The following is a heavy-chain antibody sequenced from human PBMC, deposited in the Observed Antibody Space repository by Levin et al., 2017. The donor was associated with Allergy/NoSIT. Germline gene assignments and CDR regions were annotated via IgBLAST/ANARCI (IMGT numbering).Heavy chain of an antibody. D-gene: IGHD2-2*03. V-gene: IGHV4-34*01. Sequence: SETLSLTCAVYGGSVSGYYWSWIRQPPGKGLEWIGEINHSGSTDYNPSLKSRVTISVDTSKNQFSLKLSSVTAADTAVYYCASEPGYCSSTSCYGGWFDPWGQGTLVTVSS. J-gene: IGHJ5*02. CDR3: ASEPGYCSSTSCYGGWFDP. CDR2: INHSGST. CDR1: GGSVSGYY.